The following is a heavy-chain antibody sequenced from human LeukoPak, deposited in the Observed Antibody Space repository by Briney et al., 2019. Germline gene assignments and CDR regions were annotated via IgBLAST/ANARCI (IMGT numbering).Heavy chain of an antibody. J-gene: IGHJ4*02. D-gene: IGHD3-10*01. V-gene: IGHV3-30*02. CDR1: GFTFSTYG. Sequence: GRSLRPSCAASGFTFSTYGMHWVRQAPGNGLEWVALIRYDGSNQNHTDTVKGRFTIFRDNSKSTRYLQMNSLRAEDTAVYSCARDLALSYPSLDYWGQGTLVTVSS. CDR3: ARDLALSYPSLDY. CDR2: IRYDGSNQ.